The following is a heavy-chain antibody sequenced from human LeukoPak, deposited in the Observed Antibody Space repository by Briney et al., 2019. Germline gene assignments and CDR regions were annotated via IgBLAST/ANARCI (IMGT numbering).Heavy chain of an antibody. J-gene: IGHJ4*02. CDR2: ISGSGGDT. V-gene: IGHV3-23*01. CDR3: AKPPGSVGYYLGY. D-gene: IGHD3-22*01. CDR1: GFTFSSST. Sequence: PGGSLRLSCVASGFTFSSSTMSWVREAPGKGLVWVSGISGSGGDTYYASSVKGRFTISRDESNTLYLQMDSLRAEDTAVYYCAKPPGSVGYYLGYWSQGTLVTVSS.